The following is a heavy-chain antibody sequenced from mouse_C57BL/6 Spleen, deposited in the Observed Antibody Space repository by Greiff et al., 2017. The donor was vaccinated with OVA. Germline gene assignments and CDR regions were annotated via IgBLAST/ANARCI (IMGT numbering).Heavy chain of an antibody. Sequence: QVQLQQSGAELARPGASVKLSCKASGYTFTSYGISWVKQRTGQGLEWIGEIYPRSGNTYYNEKFKGKATLTADKSSSTAYMELRSLTSEDSAVYFCARSEIYYYGGGAMDYWGQGTSVTVSS. CDR2: IYPRSGNT. CDR3: ARSEIYYYGGGAMDY. D-gene: IGHD1-1*02. CDR1: GYTFTSYG. V-gene: IGHV1-81*01. J-gene: IGHJ4*01.